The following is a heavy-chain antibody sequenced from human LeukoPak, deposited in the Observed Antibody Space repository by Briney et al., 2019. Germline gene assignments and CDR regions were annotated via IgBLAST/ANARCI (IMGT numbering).Heavy chain of an antibody. J-gene: IGHJ4*02. CDR3: ASGGISFYFDY. V-gene: IGHV1-69*06. D-gene: IGHD3-16*01. CDR2: IITIFGTA. Sequence: GASVKVSCKASGGTFSSYAISWVRQAPGQGLEWMGGIITIFGTANYAQKFQGRVTITADKSTSTAYMELSSLRSEDTAVYYCASGGISFYFDYWGQGTLVTVSS. CDR1: GGTFSSYA.